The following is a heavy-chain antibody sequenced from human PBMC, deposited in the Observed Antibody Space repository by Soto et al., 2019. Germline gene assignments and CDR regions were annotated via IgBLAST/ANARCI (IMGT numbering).Heavy chain of an antibody. V-gene: IGHV3-30-3*01. J-gene: IGHJ4*02. CDR1: GFTFSSYA. CDR2: ISYDGSNK. Sequence: QVQLVESGGGVVQPGRSLRLSCAASGFTFSSYAMNWVRQAPGLGLEWVAVISYDGSNKYYADPVKGRFTITRDNSKNTVYLQMNSLRAEDTAVYYCARDLGTTVTTFLGSYWGQGTLVTVSS. CDR3: ARDLGTTVTTFLGSY. D-gene: IGHD4-17*01.